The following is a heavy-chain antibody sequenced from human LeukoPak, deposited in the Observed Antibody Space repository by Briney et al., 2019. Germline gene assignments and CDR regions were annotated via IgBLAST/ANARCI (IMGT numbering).Heavy chain of an antibody. Sequence: SETLSLTCAVSGGSISSGGYYWSWIRQPPGKGLEWIGYIYYSGSTYYNPSLKSRVTISVDTSKNQFSLKLSSVTAADTAVYYCARGIVATLFHWGQGTLVTVSS. CDR1: GGSISSGGYY. D-gene: IGHD5-12*01. CDR2: IYYSGST. V-gene: IGHV4-31*11. CDR3: ARGIVATLFH. J-gene: IGHJ4*02.